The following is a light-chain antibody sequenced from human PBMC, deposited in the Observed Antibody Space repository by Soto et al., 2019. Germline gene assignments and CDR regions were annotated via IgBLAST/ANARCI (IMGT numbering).Light chain of an antibody. CDR3: QQANSFPLT. CDR2: TTS. CDR1: QGINNW. Sequence: DIQMTHSPSSVSASVGDRVTITCRASQGINNWLAWYQQKPGKAPKLLIYTTSRLQSGVPSRFSGSGSRTDFTLTISSLQPEDFASYYCQQANSFPLTGRGGTKVEIK. J-gene: IGKJ4*01. V-gene: IGKV1D-12*01.